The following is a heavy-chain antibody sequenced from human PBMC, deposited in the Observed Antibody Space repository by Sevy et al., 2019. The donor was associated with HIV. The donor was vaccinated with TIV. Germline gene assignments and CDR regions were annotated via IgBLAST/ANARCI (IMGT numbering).Heavy chain of an antibody. D-gene: IGHD3-22*01. J-gene: IGHJ6*02. CDR2: ISYDGGVK. CDR1: GFTFSIYA. V-gene: IGHV3-30*04. CDR3: ARALPSAVINPFYYYGLDV. Sequence: GGSLRLSCAASGFTFSIYAMHWVRQAPDKGLEWVAVISYDGGVKYFADSVKGRVTISRDNSKNTLYLQMNSLRPEDTAVYYCARALPSAVINPFYYYGLDVWGQGTTVTVSS.